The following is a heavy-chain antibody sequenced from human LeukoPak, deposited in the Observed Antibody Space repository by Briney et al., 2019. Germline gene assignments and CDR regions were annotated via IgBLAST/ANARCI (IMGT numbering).Heavy chain of an antibody. D-gene: IGHD3-9*01. J-gene: IGHJ6*03. CDR3: ARGLGYYYYYYYMDV. CDR1: GGSISSGDYY. Sequence: SETLSLTCTVSGGSISSGDYYWSWIRQPPGKGLEWIGYIYYSGSTYYNLSLKSRVTISVDTSKNQFSLKLSSVTAADTAVYYCARGLGYYYYYYYMDVWGKGTTVTVSS. CDR2: IYYSGST. V-gene: IGHV4-30-4*08.